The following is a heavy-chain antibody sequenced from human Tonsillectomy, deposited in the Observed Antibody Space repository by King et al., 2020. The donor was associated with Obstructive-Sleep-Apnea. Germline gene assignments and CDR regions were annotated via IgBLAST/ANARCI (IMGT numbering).Heavy chain of an antibody. D-gene: IGHD3-16*02. Sequence: QLVQSGVEVKKPGESLKISCKGSEYTFTSYWIGWVRQVPGKGLEWMGIIHPGDSNIRYSPSFQGQVTISADKSINTAYLQWSSLKASDTAMYYCARPGVSFSLTWYYFDYWGQGTLVTVSS. CDR2: IHPGDSNI. J-gene: IGHJ4*02. V-gene: IGHV5-51*01. CDR1: EYTFTSYW. CDR3: ARPGVSFSLTWYYFDY.